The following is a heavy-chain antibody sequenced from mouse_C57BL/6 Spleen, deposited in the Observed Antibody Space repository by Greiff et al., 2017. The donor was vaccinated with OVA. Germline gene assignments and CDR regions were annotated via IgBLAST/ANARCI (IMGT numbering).Heavy chain of an antibody. CDR2: IWSGGIT. J-gene: IGHJ3*01. D-gene: IGHD1-1*01. CDR1: GFSFTSYC. V-gene: IGHV2-2*01. CDR3: ARSYYYGSSYDWFAY. Sequence: VQLQESGPGLVQPSQCLSITCTASGFSFTSYCVHWVRQSPGKGLEWLGVIWSGGITDYNAAFISRLSISKNNSKSQVFFKMNSLQAYDTAIYYCARSYYYGSSYDWFAYWGQGTLVTVSA.